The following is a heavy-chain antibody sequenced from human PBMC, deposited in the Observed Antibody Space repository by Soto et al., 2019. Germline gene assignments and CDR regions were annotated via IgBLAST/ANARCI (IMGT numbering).Heavy chain of an antibody. V-gene: IGHV1-18*01. CDR3: ARAGAAPYYYYGMDF. Sequence: ASVKVSCKASGYTFSTSGMSWLRQAPGQGLEWMGWISTYNGDTNDAPKFQDRVTMTSDTSTSTVYMELRSLRSDDTAVYYCARAGAAPYYYYGMDFWGQGTRVTVSS. D-gene: IGHD2-15*01. CDR2: ISTYNGDT. CDR1: GYTFSTSG. J-gene: IGHJ6*02.